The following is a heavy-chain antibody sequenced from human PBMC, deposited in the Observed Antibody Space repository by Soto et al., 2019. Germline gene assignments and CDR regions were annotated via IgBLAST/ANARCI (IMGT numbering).Heavy chain of an antibody. D-gene: IGHD6-19*01. CDR3: ALGRSRGSGWYYY. CDR2: MNPNSGKT. J-gene: IGHJ4*02. CDR1: GYTFTSSD. V-gene: IGHV1-8*01. Sequence: HVQLVPSGPEAKKPGAPVKVSCKASGYTFTSSDINWVRQATGQGLEWLGWMNPNSGKTGYAQKFQGRVTMTRNTSISTAYMELSRLRSEDTAVYYGALGRSRGSGWYYYWGQGTLVTVSS.